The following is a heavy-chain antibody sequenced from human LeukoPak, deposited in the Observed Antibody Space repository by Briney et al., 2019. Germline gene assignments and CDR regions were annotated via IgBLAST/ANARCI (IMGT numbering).Heavy chain of an antibody. J-gene: IGHJ6*02. D-gene: IGHD2-2*01. Sequence: GGSLRLSCAASGFNFDNYAMHWVRQGPGKGLEWVSGISWNSGTIGYADSVKGRFTISRDNAKNSLYLQMNSLRAEDTALYYCAKDLSYCSSTSCRYYYYGMDVWGQGTTVTVSS. CDR2: ISWNSGTI. V-gene: IGHV3-9*01. CDR1: GFNFDNYA. CDR3: AKDLSYCSSTSCRYYYYGMDV.